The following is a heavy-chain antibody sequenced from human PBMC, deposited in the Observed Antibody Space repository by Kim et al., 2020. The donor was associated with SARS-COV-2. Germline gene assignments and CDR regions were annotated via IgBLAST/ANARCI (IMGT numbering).Heavy chain of an antibody. D-gene: IGHD5-12*01. J-gene: IGHJ3*02. CDR2: IKSDGSFT. Sequence: GGSLRLSCAASGFTFSSYWMHWVRQAPGKGPAWVSNIKSDGSFTNYADSVRGRFTISRDNAKNTLYLQMNSLRVEDTAVYYCARLYSGDGFNIWGQGTMVTVSS. CDR1: GFTFSSYW. CDR3: ARLYSGDGFNI. V-gene: IGHV3-74*01.